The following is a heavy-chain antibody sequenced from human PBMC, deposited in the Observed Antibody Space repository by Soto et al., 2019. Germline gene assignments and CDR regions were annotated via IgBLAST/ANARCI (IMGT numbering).Heavy chain of an antibody. CDR3: AKDMENGYNPYYYYGMDV. Sequence: GGSLRLSCAASGFDFKDYGMHWVRQAPGKGLEWVSSISWNSVSIGYADSVKSRFTISRDNAKNSLYLQMNSLRAEDTALYYCAKDMENGYNPYYYYGMDVWGQGTTVTVSS. J-gene: IGHJ6*02. CDR1: GFDFKDYG. V-gene: IGHV3-9*01. D-gene: IGHD3-10*01. CDR2: ISWNSVSI.